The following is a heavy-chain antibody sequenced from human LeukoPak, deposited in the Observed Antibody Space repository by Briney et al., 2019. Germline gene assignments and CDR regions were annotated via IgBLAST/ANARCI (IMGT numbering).Heavy chain of an antibody. CDR1: GGSFSGYY. D-gene: IGHD3-3*01. Sequence: NPSETLSLTCAVYGGSFSGYYWSWIRQPPGKGLEWIGEINHSGSTNYNPSLKSRVTISVDTSKNQFSLKLSSVTAADTAVYYCASSTIFGVVIIPRGVGFDYWGQGTLVTASS. CDR3: ASSTIFGVVIIPRGVGFDY. CDR2: INHSGST. V-gene: IGHV4-34*01. J-gene: IGHJ4*02.